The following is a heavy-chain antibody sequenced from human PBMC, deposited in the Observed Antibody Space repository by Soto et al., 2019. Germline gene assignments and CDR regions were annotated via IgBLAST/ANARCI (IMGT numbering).Heavy chain of an antibody. CDR2: INPSGGST. CDR3: ARDPDGGSGWDTKHFDF. Sequence: QVQLVQSGAEVKKPGASVKVSCKASGYTFTSYYMHWVRQAPGQGLEWMGIINPSGGSTSYAQKFQGRVTMTRDTSTSTVDMELSSLRSEDTAVYYCARDPDGGSGWDTKHFDFWGQGTLVTVSS. V-gene: IGHV1-46*01. D-gene: IGHD6-19*01. CDR1: GYTFTSYY. J-gene: IGHJ4*02.